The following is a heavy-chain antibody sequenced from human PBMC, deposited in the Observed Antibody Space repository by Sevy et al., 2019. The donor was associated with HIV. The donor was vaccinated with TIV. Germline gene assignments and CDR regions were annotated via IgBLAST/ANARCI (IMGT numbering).Heavy chain of an antibody. CDR3: AREAVALDY. CDR1: GDSISSNNFY. V-gene: IGHV4-39*02. D-gene: IGHD6-19*01. Sequence: SETLSLTCTVSGDSISSNNFYWGWVRQPPEKGLEWIGSIYYTGSTYYNPSLESRVTISVDTSKNQFSLKLTSVTAADTAVYYCAREAVALDYWGQGTLVTVSS. J-gene: IGHJ4*01. CDR2: IYYTGST.